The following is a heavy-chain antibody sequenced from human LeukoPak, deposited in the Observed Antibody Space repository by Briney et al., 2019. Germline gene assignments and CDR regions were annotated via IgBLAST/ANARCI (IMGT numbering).Heavy chain of an antibody. J-gene: IGHJ5*02. Sequence: ASVKVSCKASGYTFTSYGMNWVRQATGQGLEWMAWMSPNSSNTCYAQKVKGRVTMTRNTSISTAYMELSSLRAEDTAGYYCARGGRGIAARRGYNWFDTWGQGNLVTVSS. CDR2: MSPNSSNT. CDR1: GYTFTSYG. CDR3: ARGGRGIAARRGYNWFDT. D-gene: IGHD6-6*01. V-gene: IGHV1-8*01.